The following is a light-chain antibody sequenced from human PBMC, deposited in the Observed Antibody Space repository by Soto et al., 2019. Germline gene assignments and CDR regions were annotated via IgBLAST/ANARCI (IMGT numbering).Light chain of an antibody. CDR2: GAS. CDR3: QQYNNRPGT. V-gene: IGKV3-15*01. J-gene: IGKJ1*01. CDR1: QTVRNN. Sequence: EIVLTQSPGTLSLSPCEGATLSVRASQTVRNNYLAWYQQKPGQAPRLLIYGASTRATGIPARFSGSGSGTEFALTISSLQSEDFAVYYCQQYNNRPGTFGQGTKVDIK.